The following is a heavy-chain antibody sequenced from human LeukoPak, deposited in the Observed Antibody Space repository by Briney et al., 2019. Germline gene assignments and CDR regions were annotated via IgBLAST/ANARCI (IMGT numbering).Heavy chain of an antibody. V-gene: IGHV3-74*01. CDR1: GFTFSSYW. J-gene: IGHJ4*02. CDR2: IDTDGSFT. D-gene: IGHD1-26*01. CDR3: IRGTVGAPGNDY. Sequence: GGSLRLSCAASGFTFSSYWMHWVRRAPGKGLVWVSRIDTDGSFTSYADSVRGRFTISRDNAKNTLYLQMSSLRAEDTAVYYCIRGTVGAPGNDYWGQGTLVTVSS.